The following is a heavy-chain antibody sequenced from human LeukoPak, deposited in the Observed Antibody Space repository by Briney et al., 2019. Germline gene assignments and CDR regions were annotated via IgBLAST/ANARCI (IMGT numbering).Heavy chain of an antibody. CDR1: GGSFSGYY. J-gene: IGHJ6*02. CDR3: ARGQTGVRAYYDFWSASNNRRKNYYGMDV. V-gene: IGHV4-34*01. Sequence: PSETLSLTCAVYGGSFSGYYWSWIRQPPGKGLEWIGEINHSGSTNYNPSLKSRVTISVDTSKNQFPLKLSSVTAADTAVYYCARGQTGVRAYYDFWSASNNRRKNYYGMDVWGQGTTVTVSS. CDR2: INHSGST. D-gene: IGHD3-3*01.